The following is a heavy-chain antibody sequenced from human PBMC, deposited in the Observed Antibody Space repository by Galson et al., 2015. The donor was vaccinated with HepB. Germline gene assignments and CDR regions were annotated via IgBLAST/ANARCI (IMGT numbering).Heavy chain of an antibody. J-gene: IGHJ3*02. Sequence: SLRLSCAASGFTFSSYGMSWVRQAPGKGLEWISYISSASSAIHYADSVKGRFTISRDNSKNTLSLQMNSLRAEDTAVYYCARDPGVNGWYDGFDIWGQGTIVTISS. CDR3: ARDPGVNGWYDGFDI. CDR1: GFTFSSYG. D-gene: IGHD6-19*01. V-gene: IGHV3-48*01. CDR2: ISSASSAI.